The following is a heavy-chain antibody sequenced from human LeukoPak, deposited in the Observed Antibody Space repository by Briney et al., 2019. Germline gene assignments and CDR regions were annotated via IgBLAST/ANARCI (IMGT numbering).Heavy chain of an antibody. J-gene: IGHJ4*02. CDR2: ISYDGSNK. V-gene: IGHV3-30*18. D-gene: IGHD2-2*01. Sequence: GGSLRLSCAASGFTFSSYGMHWVRQAPGKGLEWVAVISYDGSNKYYADSVKGRFTISRDNSKNTLYLQMNSLGAEDTAVYYCAKDPFRKPAWSPPATVYFGYWGQGTLVTVSS. CDR3: AKDPFRKPAWSPPATVYFGY. CDR1: GFTFSSYG.